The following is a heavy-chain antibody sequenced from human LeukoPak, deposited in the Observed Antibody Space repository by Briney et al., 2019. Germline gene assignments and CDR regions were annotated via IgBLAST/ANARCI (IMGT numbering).Heavy chain of an antibody. CDR3: AKKLKSGTTVTTGFDY. CDR2: ISFDGTYK. J-gene: IGHJ4*02. V-gene: IGHV3-30*18. CDR1: GFTFSDYG. Sequence: PGGSLRLSCAASGFTFSDYGIHWVRQAPGLGLEWVAFISFDGTYKFYADSVKGRFTISRDNSKNTVYLEMNSLRVEDAAVYYCAKKLKSGTTVTTGFDYWGQGNLVTVSS. D-gene: IGHD4-17*01.